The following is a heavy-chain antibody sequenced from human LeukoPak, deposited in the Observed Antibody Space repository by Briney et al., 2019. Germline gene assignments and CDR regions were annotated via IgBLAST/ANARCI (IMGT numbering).Heavy chain of an antibody. J-gene: IGHJ4*02. CDR2: INHSGSA. Sequence: SETLSLTCAVSGGSFSGYYWTWLRQPPGKGLEWIGEINHSGSANYNPSLMSRVTISLDTSKNHFSLNLSSVTAADTAVYYCARGQGTVTTHWGQGTLVTVSS. CDR1: GGSFSGYY. V-gene: IGHV4-34*01. CDR3: ARGQGTVTTH. D-gene: IGHD4-17*01.